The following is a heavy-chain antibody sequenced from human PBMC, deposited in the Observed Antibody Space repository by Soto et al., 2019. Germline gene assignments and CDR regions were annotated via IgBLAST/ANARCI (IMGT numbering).Heavy chain of an antibody. V-gene: IGHV3-30-3*01. J-gene: IGHJ2*01. Sequence: QVQLVESGGGVVQPGRSLRLSCAASGFTFSSYAMHWVRQAPGKGLEWVAVISYDGSNKYYADSVKGRFTISRDNSKNTLYLQMNSLRAEDTAVYYCARDGGYFYLNWYCDLWGRGTLVTVSS. CDR1: GFTFSSYA. D-gene: IGHD2-21*01. CDR3: ARDGGYFYLNWYCDL. CDR2: ISYDGSNK.